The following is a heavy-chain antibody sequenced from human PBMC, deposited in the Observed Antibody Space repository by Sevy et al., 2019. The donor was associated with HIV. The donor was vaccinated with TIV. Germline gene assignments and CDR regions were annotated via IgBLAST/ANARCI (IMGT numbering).Heavy chain of an antibody. CDR1: GFTFSSYS. J-gene: IGHJ5*02. D-gene: IGHD6-13*01. CDR3: ARDPSSRSSIIAADNWFDP. V-gene: IGHV3-21*01. CDR2: ISSSSSYI. Sequence: GGSLRLSCAASGFTFSSYSMNWVRQAPGKGLEWVSSISSSSSYIYYAHSVKGRFTISRDNAKNSLYLQMNSLRAEDTAVYYCARDPSSRSSIIAADNWFDPWGQGTLVTVSS.